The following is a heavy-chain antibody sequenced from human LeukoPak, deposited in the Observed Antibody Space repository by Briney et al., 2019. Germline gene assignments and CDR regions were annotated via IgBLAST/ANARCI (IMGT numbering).Heavy chain of an antibody. J-gene: IGHJ4*02. D-gene: IGHD3-9*01. CDR1: GFTFSSYA. CDR3: AKSFDILTGFPFDY. Sequence: PGGSLRLSCAASGFTFSSYAMSWVRQAPGKGLEWVSAISGSGGSTYYADSVKGRFTIPRDNSKNTLYLQMNSLRAEDTAVYYCAKSFDILTGFPFDYWGQGTLVTVSS. CDR2: ISGSGGST. V-gene: IGHV3-23*01.